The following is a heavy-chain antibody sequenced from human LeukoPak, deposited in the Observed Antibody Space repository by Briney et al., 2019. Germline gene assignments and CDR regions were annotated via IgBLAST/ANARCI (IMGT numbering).Heavy chain of an antibody. D-gene: IGHD1-1*01. J-gene: IGHJ4*02. CDR3: ARVVSPNDWADDY. Sequence: GGSLRLSCAASGITVSSNFMSWVRQAPGKGLEWVSVIYSGGSTYYADSVKGRFTISRDNSKNTLYLQMNSLRAEDTAVYYCARVVSPNDWADDYWVQGTLVTDCS. CDR2: IYSGGST. V-gene: IGHV3-66*01. CDR1: GITVSSNF.